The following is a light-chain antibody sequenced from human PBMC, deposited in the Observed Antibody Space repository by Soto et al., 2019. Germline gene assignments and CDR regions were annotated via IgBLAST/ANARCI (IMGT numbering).Light chain of an antibody. V-gene: IGLV2-14*01. CDR2: DVN. CDR1: NSDVGSYNR. Sequence: QSALTQPASVSGSPGQSITISCTGTNSDVGSYNRVSWYQQPPGTAPKLMIFDVNNRPSGVSYRFSGSKSGNTAYLTISGLQAEDEADYYCNSYTTSETYVFGTGTK. J-gene: IGLJ1*01. CDR3: NSYTTSETYV.